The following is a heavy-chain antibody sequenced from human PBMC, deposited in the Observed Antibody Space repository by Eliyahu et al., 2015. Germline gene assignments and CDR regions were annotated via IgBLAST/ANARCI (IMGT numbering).Heavy chain of an antibody. CDR3: ARESIAVAGTTIDY. CDR1: GXSISSYY. J-gene: IGHJ4*02. CDR2: IYTSGST. V-gene: IGHV4-4*07. D-gene: IGHD6-19*01. Sequence: QVQLQESGPGLVKPSETLSLTCXVSGXSISSYYWSWIRQXAGKGLEWIGRIYTSGSTNYNPSLKSRVTMSVDTSKNQFSLKLSSVTAADTAVYYCARESIAVAGTTIDYWGQGTLVTVSS.